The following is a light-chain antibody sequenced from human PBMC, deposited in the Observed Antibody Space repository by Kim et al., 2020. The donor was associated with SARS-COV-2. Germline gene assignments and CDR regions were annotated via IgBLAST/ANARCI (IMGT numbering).Light chain of an antibody. Sequence: EIMMTQSPATLSVSPGERATLSCRASQNINSNLVWYQQKPGQAPRLLIYGASSRASGFPARFSGSGSGTEFTLTISSLQSEDFAVYYCQQYNNWPRKFGQGTKGDIK. CDR2: GAS. CDR1: QNINSN. V-gene: IGKV3-15*01. J-gene: IGKJ1*01. CDR3: QQYNNWPRK.